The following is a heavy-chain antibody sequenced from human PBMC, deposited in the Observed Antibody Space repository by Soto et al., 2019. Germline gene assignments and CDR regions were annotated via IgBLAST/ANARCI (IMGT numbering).Heavy chain of an antibody. V-gene: IGHV4-59*01. J-gene: IGHJ4*02. CDR1: GGSISSYY. CDR2: IYYSGST. Sequence: PSETLSLTCTVSGGSISSYYWSWIRQPPGKGLEWIGYIYYSGSTNYNPSLKSRVTISVDTSKNRFSLKLSSVTAADTAVYYCARNYYDSSGYYGSWGQGTLVTVSS. D-gene: IGHD3-22*01. CDR3: ARNYYDSSGYYGS.